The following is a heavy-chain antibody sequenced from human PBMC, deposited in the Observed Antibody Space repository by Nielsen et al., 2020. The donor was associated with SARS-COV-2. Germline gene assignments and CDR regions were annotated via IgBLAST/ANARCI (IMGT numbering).Heavy chain of an antibody. CDR1: GYTFTSYA. Sequence: ASVKVSCKASGYTFTSYAMNWVRQAPGRGLEWMGWINTNTGNPTYAQGFTSRFVFSLDTSVSTAFLEISSLKTEDTAVYYCARDRGDGYNSRVDYWGQGTLVTVSS. D-gene: IGHD5-24*01. CDR2: INTNTGNP. V-gene: IGHV7-4-1*02. J-gene: IGHJ4*02. CDR3: ARDRGDGYNSRVDY.